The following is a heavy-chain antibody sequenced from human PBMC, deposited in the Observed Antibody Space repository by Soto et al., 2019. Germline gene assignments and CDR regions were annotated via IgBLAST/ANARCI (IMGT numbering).Heavy chain of an antibody. V-gene: IGHV3-15*07. J-gene: IGHJ4*02. Sequence: GGSLRLSCAASGFTFSNAWMNWVRQAPGKGLEWVGRIKSKTDGGTTDYAAPVKGRFTISRDDSKNTLYLQMNSLKTEDTAVYYCTTVPNVDYDFWSGYRGGDYWGQGTLVTVSS. CDR1: GFTFSNAW. D-gene: IGHD3-3*01. CDR3: TTVPNVDYDFWSGYRGGDY. CDR2: IKSKTDGGTT.